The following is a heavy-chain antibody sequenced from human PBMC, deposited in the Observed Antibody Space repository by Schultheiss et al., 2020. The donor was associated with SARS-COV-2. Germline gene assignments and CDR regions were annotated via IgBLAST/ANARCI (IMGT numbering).Heavy chain of an antibody. CDR1: GFTFSSYA. CDR3: AKTPFYYDNGGWFDP. Sequence: GGSLRLSCAASGFTFSSYAMSWVRQAPGKGLEWVSGISGSGGSRHYADSVTDRMTIYRDNSKNTLYLQMDTLRAEDTAVYYCAKTPFYYDNGGWFDPWGQGTLVTVSS. CDR2: ISGSGGSR. D-gene: IGHD3-22*01. V-gene: IGHV3-23*01. J-gene: IGHJ5*02.